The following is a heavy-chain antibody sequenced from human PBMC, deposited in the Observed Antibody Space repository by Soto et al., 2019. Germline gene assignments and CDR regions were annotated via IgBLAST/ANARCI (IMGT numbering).Heavy chain of an antibody. CDR3: AREGGSLNWFDP. D-gene: IGHD1-26*01. CDR1: GFTFSSYS. J-gene: IGHJ5*02. V-gene: IGHV3-48*02. CDR2: ISSSSSTI. Sequence: EVQLVESGGGLVQPGGSQRLSCAASGFTFSSYSMNWVRQAPGKGLEWVSYISSSSSTIYYADSVKGRFTISRDNAKNLLYLQMNSLRDEDTAVYYCAREGGSLNWFDPWGQGTLVTVSS.